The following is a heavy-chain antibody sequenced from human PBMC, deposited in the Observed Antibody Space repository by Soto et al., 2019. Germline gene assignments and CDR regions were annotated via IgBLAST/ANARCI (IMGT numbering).Heavy chain of an antibody. V-gene: IGHV3-30*18. CDR1: GFTFSSYG. D-gene: IGHD6-6*01. CDR2: ISYDGSNK. CDR3: AKDGLRYSSSSTVDY. J-gene: IGHJ4*02. Sequence: AGGSLRLSCAASGFTFSSYGMHWVRQAPGKGLEWVAVISYDGSNKYYADSVKGRFTISRDNSKNTLYLQMNSLRAEDTAVYYCAKDGLRYSSSSTVDYWGQGTLVTVSS.